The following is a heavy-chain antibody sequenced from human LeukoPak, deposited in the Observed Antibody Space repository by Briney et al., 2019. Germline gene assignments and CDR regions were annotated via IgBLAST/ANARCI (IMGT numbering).Heavy chain of an antibody. V-gene: IGHV1-24*01. D-gene: IGHD1-26*01. CDR2: FDPEDGET. Sequence: ASVKVSCKVSGYTLTELSMHWVRQAPGKGLEWMGGFDPEDGETIYAQKFQGRVTMTEDTSTDTAYVELSSLRSEDTAVYYCASGVDAVGASIFDYWGQGTLVTVSS. CDR1: GYTLTELS. J-gene: IGHJ4*02. CDR3: ASGVDAVGASIFDY.